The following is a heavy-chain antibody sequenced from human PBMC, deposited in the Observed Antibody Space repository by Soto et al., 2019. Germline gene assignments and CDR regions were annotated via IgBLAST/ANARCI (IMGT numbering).Heavy chain of an antibody. CDR3: TRKLTFGSGSNESWCDP. Sequence: QEQLAESGGGVVQPGRSVRLSCTASGFTFSSFGMNWVRQAPGKGLEWVALIWYDVSKEYYADSVKGRFTISRDDSKNTVYLQMDSLRAEDTAVYYCTRKLTFGSGSNESWCDPWCQGNLVTVSS. CDR1: GFTFSSFG. D-gene: IGHD6-25*01. CDR2: IWYDVSKE. V-gene: IGHV3-33*08. J-gene: IGHJ5*02.